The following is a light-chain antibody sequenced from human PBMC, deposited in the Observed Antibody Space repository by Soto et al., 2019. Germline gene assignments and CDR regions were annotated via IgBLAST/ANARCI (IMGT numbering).Light chain of an antibody. CDR2: ENN. Sequence: QSVLTQPPSVSAAPGQKVTISCSGSSSNIGNNYVSWYQQLPGTAPKLLIYENNKRPSGIPDRFSGSKSGTSATLGVTGPQTGDEADYYCGTWDSSLSGVVFGGGTKVTVL. CDR3: GTWDSSLSGVV. J-gene: IGLJ2*01. CDR1: SSNIGNNY. V-gene: IGLV1-51*02.